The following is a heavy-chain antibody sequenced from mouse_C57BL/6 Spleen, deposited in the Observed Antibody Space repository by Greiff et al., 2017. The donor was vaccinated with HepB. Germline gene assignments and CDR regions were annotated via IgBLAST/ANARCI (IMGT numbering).Heavy chain of an antibody. D-gene: IGHD1-1*01. CDR2: ISSGGSYT. Sequence: DVKLVESGGDLVKPGGSLKLSCAASGFTFSSYGMSWVRQTPDKRLEWVATISSGGSYTYYPDSVKGRFTISRDNAKNTLYLQMSSLKSEDTAMYYCARDTTVVHFDYWGQGTTLTVSS. V-gene: IGHV5-6*02. CDR1: GFTFSSYG. J-gene: IGHJ2*01. CDR3: ARDTTVVHFDY.